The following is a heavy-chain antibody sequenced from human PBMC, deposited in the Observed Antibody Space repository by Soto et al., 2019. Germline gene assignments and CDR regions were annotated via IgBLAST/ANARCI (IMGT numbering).Heavy chain of an antibody. J-gene: IGHJ5*02. V-gene: IGHV3-53*02. CDR3: VRDGRREQPLGA. Sequence: EVQLVETGGGLVQPGGSLRLSCAVSGFTVRNNYLSWVRQAPGKGLEWVSVIYSGDSTYYADSVEGRFTISRDSSTNTLNLQMNSLRVDDTAMYYCVRDGRREQPLGAWGQGTLVTVSS. CDR1: GFTVRNNY. D-gene: IGHD3-16*01. CDR2: IYSGDST.